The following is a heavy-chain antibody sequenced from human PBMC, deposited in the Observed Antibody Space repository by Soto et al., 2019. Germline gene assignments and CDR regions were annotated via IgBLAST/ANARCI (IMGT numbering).Heavy chain of an antibody. Sequence: ASVKVSCKASGYTFTSYAMHWVRQAPGQRLEWMGWINAGNGNTKYSQKFQGRVTITRDTSASTAYMELSSLRSEDTAVYYCARDMTMVRGPYGMDVWGQGTTVTVSS. D-gene: IGHD3-10*01. CDR2: INAGNGNT. V-gene: IGHV1-3*01. CDR1: GYTFTSYA. CDR3: ARDMTMVRGPYGMDV. J-gene: IGHJ6*02.